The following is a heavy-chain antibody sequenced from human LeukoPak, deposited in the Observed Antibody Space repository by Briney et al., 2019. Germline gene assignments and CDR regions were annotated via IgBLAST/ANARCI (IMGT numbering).Heavy chain of an antibody. Sequence: SETLSLTCTVSGGSISSYYWSWIRQPPGKGLEWIGYIYYSGSTNYNPSLKSRVTISVDTSENQFSLKLSSVTAADTAVYYCASLRPYYYDSSDWFDPWGQGTLVTVSS. V-gene: IGHV4-59*12. CDR1: GGSISSYY. CDR2: IYYSGST. D-gene: IGHD3-22*01. CDR3: ASLRPYYYDSSDWFDP. J-gene: IGHJ5*02.